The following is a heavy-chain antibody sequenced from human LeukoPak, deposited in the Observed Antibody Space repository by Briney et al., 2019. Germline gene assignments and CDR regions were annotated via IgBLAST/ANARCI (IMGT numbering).Heavy chain of an antibody. CDR2: IIPIFGTA. CDR3: ARGLTTGLNWFDP. V-gene: IGHV1-69*06. Sequence: SVKVSCKASGGTFSSYAISWVRQAPGQGLEWMGGIIPIFGTANYAQKFQGRVTITADKSTSTAYMELSSLRSEDTAVYYCARGLTTGLNWFDPWGQGTLVTVSS. CDR1: GGTFSSYA. D-gene: IGHD1-14*01. J-gene: IGHJ5*02.